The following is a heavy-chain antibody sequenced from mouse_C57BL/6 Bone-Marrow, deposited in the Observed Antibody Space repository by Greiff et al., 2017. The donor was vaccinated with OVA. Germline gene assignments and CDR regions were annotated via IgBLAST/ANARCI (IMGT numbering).Heavy chain of an antibody. CDR3: ARNYSNYRFFYAMDY. J-gene: IGHJ4*01. D-gene: IGHD2-5*01. V-gene: IGHV1-26*01. CDR1: GYTFTDYY. Sequence: VQLQQSGPELVKPGASVKISCKASGYTFTDYYMNWVKQSHGKSLEWIGDINPNNGGTSYNQKFKGKATLTVDKSSSTAYMELRSLTSEDSAVYYCARNYSNYRFFYAMDYWGQGTSVTVSA. CDR2: INPNNGGT.